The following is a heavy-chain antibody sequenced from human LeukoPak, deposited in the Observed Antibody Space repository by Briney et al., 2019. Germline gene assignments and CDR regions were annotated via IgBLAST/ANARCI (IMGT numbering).Heavy chain of an antibody. V-gene: IGHV3-21*04. CDR2: ISSSSSYI. Sequence: GGSLRLSCAASGFTFSSYSMNWVRQAPGKGLEWVSSISSSSSYIYYADSVKGRFTISRDNSKNTLYLQMNSLRSEDTAVYYCARGPMVRGNGLYYMDVWGKGTTVTISS. CDR3: ARGPMVRGNGLYYMDV. D-gene: IGHD3-10*01. J-gene: IGHJ6*03. CDR1: GFTFSSYS.